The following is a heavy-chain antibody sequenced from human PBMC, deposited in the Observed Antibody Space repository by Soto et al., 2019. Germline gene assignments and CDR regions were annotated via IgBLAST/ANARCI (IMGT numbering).Heavy chain of an antibody. V-gene: IGHV4-59*01. Sequence: SLTCTVSGGSISTYYWNWIRQPPGKGLEWIGYIYYSRSTNYNPSLKSRVSISGDTSKNQLSLKLSSVTAADTAVYYCARSTGYGDSSSDYWGQGTLVTVAS. CDR1: GGSISTYY. D-gene: IGHD4-17*01. J-gene: IGHJ4*02. CDR3: ARSTGYGDSSSDY. CDR2: IYYSRST.